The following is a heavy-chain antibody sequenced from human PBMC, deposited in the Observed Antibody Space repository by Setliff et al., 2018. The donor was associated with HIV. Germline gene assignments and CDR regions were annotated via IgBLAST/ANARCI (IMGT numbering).Heavy chain of an antibody. D-gene: IGHD4-4*01. CDR2: IIPIFNIV. CDR1: GGTFSRYA. CDR3: ASCRDHSNYYNYYYYGMDV. V-gene: IGHV1-69*13. J-gene: IGHJ6*02. Sequence: ASVKVSCKTSGGTFSRYAFNWVRQTPGQGLEWMGGIIPIFNIVNYAQKFQDRVTITADASTATTHMEVSSLRSEDTAVYYCASCRDHSNYYNYYYYGMDVWGQGTTVTV.